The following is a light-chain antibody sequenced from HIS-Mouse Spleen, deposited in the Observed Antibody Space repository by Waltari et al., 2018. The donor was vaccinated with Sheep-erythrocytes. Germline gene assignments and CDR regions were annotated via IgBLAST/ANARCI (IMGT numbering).Light chain of an antibody. CDR2: DAS. CDR3: QQYDNLPLT. J-gene: IGKJ4*01. V-gene: IGKV1-33*01. CDR1: QDISNY. Sequence: DIQMTQSPSSLSASVGDRVTITCQASQDISNYLNWYQQKPGKAPKLLIYDASNLETGVPSRFSGSGSGTDFTFTISSLQPEDIATYYCQQYDNLPLTFGRATKV.